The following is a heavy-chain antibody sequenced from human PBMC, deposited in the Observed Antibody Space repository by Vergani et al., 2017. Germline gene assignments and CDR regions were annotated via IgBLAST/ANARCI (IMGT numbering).Heavy chain of an antibody. V-gene: IGHV3-23*01. Sequence: VQILQSGGGLVQPGGSLRLSCAASGFTFNIYAMSWVRQAPGKGLEWVSTITYNGGRTYYADSVTGRFTISRDNSKNTLFLQLKTLRAEDTGVYYCAKDYNIMGALHYWGQGTLVAVSS. D-gene: IGHD5-12*01. CDR3: AKDYNIMGALHY. J-gene: IGHJ4*02. CDR1: GFTFNIYA. CDR2: ITYNGGRT.